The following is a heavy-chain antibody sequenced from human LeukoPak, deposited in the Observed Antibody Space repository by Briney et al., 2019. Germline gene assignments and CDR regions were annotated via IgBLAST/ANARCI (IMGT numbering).Heavy chain of an antibody. CDR2: IYTSGST. D-gene: IGHD3-16*01. V-gene: IGHV4-61*02. J-gene: IGHJ4*02. CDR3: ARALSWGYSSFDY. CDR1: GGSISSGSYY. Sequence: SQTLSLTCTVSGGSISSGSYYWSWIRQPAGKGLEWIGRIYTSGSTNYNPSLKSRVTISVDTSKNQFSLKLGSVTAADTAVYYCARALSWGYSSFDYWGQGTLVTVSS.